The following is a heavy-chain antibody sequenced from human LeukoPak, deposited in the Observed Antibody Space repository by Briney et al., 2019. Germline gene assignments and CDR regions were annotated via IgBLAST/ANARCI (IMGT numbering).Heavy chain of an antibody. D-gene: IGHD4-17*01. V-gene: IGHV1-18*01. CDR3: ARGWCPYGDYCTYFDY. CDR1: GYTFTSYG. J-gene: IGHJ4*02. Sequence: ASVKVSCKASGYTFTSYGISWVRQAPGQGLEWMGWISAYNGNTNYAQKLQGRVTMTTDTSTSTAYMELRSLRSDDTAVYYCARGWCPYGDYCTYFDYWGQGTLVTVSS. CDR2: ISAYNGNT.